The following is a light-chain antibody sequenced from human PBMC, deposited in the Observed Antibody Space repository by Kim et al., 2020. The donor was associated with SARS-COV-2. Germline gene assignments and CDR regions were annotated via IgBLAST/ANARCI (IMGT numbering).Light chain of an antibody. V-gene: IGLV1-40*01. CDR2: ANN. Sequence: QSVLTQPPSVSGAPGQRVTISCTGSSANIGAGYDVHWYQHVPGTVPKLLIYANNNRPSGVPDRFSGSKSGTLASLAITGLQADDEAEYYCQSYDNSLSGSGVFGGGTQLTVL. CDR3: QSYDNSLSGSGV. J-gene: IGLJ3*02. CDR1: SANIGAGYD.